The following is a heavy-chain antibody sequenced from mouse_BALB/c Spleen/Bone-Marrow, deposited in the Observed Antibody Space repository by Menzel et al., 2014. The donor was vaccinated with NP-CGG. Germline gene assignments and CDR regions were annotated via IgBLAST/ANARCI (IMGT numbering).Heavy chain of an antibody. J-gene: IGHJ3*01. CDR3: ARGITTAWFAY. V-gene: IGHV3-2*02. CDR1: GYSIXSDYA. D-gene: IGHD2-4*01. CDR2: ISYSGST. Sequence: EVQLQESGPGLVKPSQSLSLPCTVTGYSIXSDYAWNWIRQFPGNKLEWMGYISYSGSTSYNPSLKSRISITRDTSKNQFFLQLNSVTTEDTATYYCARGITTAWFAYWGQGTLVTVSA.